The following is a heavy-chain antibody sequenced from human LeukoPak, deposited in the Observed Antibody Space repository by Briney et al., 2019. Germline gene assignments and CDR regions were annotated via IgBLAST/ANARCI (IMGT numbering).Heavy chain of an antibody. V-gene: IGHV3-33*01. CDR1: GFTFSSYG. Sequence: GGSLRLSCAASGFTFSSYGMHWVRQAPGKGLEWVAVIWYDGSNKYYADSVKGRFTISRDNSKNTLYLQMNGLRAEDTAVYYCASISSSSIDYWGQGTLVTVSS. CDR3: ASISSSSIDY. J-gene: IGHJ4*02. CDR2: IWYDGSNK. D-gene: IGHD6-6*01.